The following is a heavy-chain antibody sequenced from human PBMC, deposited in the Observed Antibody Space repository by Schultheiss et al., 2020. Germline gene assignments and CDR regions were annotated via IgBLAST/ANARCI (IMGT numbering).Heavy chain of an antibody. CDR2: ISSSGSTI. J-gene: IGHJ4*02. CDR1: GFTFSSFS. Sequence: GGSLRLSCAASGFTFSSFSLNWVRQAPGKGLEWVSYISSSGSTIYYADSVKGRFTISRDNSKNTLYLQMNSLRAEDTAVYYCAKLQGLPYSWGQGTLVTVSS. V-gene: IGHV3-48*01. CDR3: AKLQGLPYS. D-gene: IGHD4-11*01.